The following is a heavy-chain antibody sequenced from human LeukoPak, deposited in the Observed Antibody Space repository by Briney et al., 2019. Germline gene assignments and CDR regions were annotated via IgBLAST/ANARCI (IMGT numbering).Heavy chain of an antibody. J-gene: IGHJ4*02. CDR1: GFSFSSYG. D-gene: IGHD3-16*02. V-gene: IGHV3-23*01. Sequence: PGGSLRLSCAASGFSFSSYGMSWVRQAPGKGLEWVSLISGSGDSTYYAGSVKGRFTISRDNSKNTLYLQMNSLRAEDTAVYYCAKDMYYDYVWGSYRFDYWGQGTLVTVSS. CDR2: ISGSGDST. CDR3: AKDMYYDYVWGSYRFDY.